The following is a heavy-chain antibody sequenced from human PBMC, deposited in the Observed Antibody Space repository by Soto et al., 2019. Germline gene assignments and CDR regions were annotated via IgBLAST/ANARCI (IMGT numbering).Heavy chain of an antibody. V-gene: IGHV1-46*01. Sequence: ASVKVSCKASGYTFTRYYMHWVRQAPGQGLEWMGIINPSGGSTSYAQKFQGRVTMTRDTSTSTVYMELSSLRSEDTAVYYCARVKTNYYGSGSYDGMDVWGQGTTVTVSS. D-gene: IGHD3-10*01. CDR2: INPSGGST. J-gene: IGHJ6*02. CDR3: ARVKTNYYGSGSYDGMDV. CDR1: GYTFTRYY.